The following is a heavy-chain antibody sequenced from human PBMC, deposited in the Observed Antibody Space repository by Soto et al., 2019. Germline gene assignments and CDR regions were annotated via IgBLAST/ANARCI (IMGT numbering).Heavy chain of an antibody. Sequence: SETLSLTCTVSGGSISSGDYYWNWIRQPPGKGLEWIGYIYYSGSTYSNPSLKSRVSMSVDTSKNQFSLKLSSVTAADTAVYYCARELSDFGGSWRDYFDCWGQGSLVTVSS. CDR1: GGSISSGDYY. J-gene: IGHJ4*02. D-gene: IGHD4-17*01. CDR2: IYYSGST. CDR3: ARELSDFGGSWRDYFDC. V-gene: IGHV4-30-4*01.